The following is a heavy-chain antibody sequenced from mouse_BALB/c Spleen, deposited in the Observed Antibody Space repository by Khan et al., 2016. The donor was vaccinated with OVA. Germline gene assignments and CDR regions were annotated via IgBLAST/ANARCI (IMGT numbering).Heavy chain of an antibody. J-gene: IGHJ4*01. Sequence: VQLQQSGAEFLKPGASVKLSCTVSGFNIKDTYMHWVKQRPEQVLEWIGRIDPANGKTKYDPKFQGKATMTSDTSSNTAYLLLSSLTSEDTAFYYCAYSILRYAMDYWGQGTSVTVSS. CDR1: GFNIKDTY. CDR3: AYSILRYAMDY. CDR2: IDPANGKT. V-gene: IGHV14-3*02.